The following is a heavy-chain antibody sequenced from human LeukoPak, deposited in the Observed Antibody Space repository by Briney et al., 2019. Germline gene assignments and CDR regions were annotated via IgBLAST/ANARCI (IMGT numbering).Heavy chain of an antibody. D-gene: IGHD3-9*01. CDR1: GGSISSGGYY. CDR2: IYYSGST. CDR3: ARAPVYYDILTGYRQYWFDP. V-gene: IGHV4-31*03. Sequence: SQTLSLTCTVPGGSISSGGYYWSWIRQHPGKGLEWIGYIYYSGSTYYNPSLKSRVTISVDTSKNQFSLKLSSVTAADTAVYYCARAPVYYDILTGYRQYWFDPWGQGTLVTVSS. J-gene: IGHJ5*02.